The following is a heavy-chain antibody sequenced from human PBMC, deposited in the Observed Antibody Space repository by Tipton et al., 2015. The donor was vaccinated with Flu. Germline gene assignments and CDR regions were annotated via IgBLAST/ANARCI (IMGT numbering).Heavy chain of an antibody. CDR3: VRDGELGEYGMDV. V-gene: IGHV4-31*03. Sequence: TLSLTCTVSGGSISSGGYYWSWIRQHPGKGLEWIGYIYYSGSTYYNPSLKSRVTISVDTSKNQFPLKLSSVTAADTAVYYCVRDGELGEYGMDVWGQGTTVTVSS. D-gene: IGHD3-10*01. CDR2: IYYSGST. CDR1: GGSISSGGYY. J-gene: IGHJ6*02.